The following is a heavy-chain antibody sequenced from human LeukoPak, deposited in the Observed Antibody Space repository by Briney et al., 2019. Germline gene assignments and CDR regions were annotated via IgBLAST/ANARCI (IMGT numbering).Heavy chain of an antibody. J-gene: IGHJ4*02. CDR3: ARDAVYSSSWQYY. D-gene: IGHD6-13*01. V-gene: IGHV3-33*01. CDR2: IWYDGSNK. CDR1: GFTFSSYG. Sequence: PGRSLRLSCAASGFTFSSYGMRWVRQAPGKGLEWVAVIWYDGSNKYYADSVKGRFTISRDNSKNTLYLQMNSLRAEDTAVYYCARDAVYSSSWQYYWGQGTLVTVSS.